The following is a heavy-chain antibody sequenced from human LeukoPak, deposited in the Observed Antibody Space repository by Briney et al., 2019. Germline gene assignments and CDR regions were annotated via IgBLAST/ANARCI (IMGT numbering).Heavy chain of an antibody. CDR2: IYTSGST. D-gene: IGHD3-22*01. V-gene: IGHV4-61*02. J-gene: IGHJ3*02. CDR1: GGSISSGSYY. CDR3: ARATYYYDSSGRTDAFDI. Sequence: PSETLSLTCTVSGGSISSGSYYWSWIRQPAGKGPEWIGRIYTSGSTNYNPSLKSRVTISVDTSKNQFSLKLSSVTAADTAVYYCARATYYYDSSGRTDAFDIWGQGTMVTVSS.